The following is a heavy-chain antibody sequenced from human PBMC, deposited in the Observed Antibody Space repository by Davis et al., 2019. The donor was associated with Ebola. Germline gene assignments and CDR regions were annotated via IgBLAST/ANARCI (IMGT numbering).Heavy chain of an antibody. CDR2: IYPGDSDT. CDR1: GYNFITSW. J-gene: IGHJ4*02. V-gene: IGHV5-51*01. CDR3: ARLGYSSSWYGAGFDY. D-gene: IGHD6-13*01. Sequence: GESLKISCKANGYNFITSWIGWVRQMPGKGLEWMGIIYPGDSDTRYSPSFQGQVTISADKSISTVYLQWSSLKASDTAIYYCARLGYSSSWYGAGFDYWGQGTLVTVSS.